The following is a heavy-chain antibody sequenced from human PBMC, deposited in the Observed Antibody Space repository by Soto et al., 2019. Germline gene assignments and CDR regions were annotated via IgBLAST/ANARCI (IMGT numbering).Heavy chain of an antibody. V-gene: IGHV1-18*01. D-gene: IGHD6-13*01. CDR1: GYTFTSYA. Sequence: ASVKVSCKASGYTFTSYAITWVRQAPGQGLEWMGWISAYNGNTNYAQKVQGRLTMTTDTSTSTAYMELRSLRSDDTAVYYCARDNGGLAAPGTDWFDPWGQGTLVTVP. CDR2: ISAYNGNT. J-gene: IGHJ5*02. CDR3: ARDNGGLAAPGTDWFDP.